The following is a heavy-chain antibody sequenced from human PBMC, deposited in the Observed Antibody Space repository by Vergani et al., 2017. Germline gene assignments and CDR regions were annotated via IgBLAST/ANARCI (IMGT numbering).Heavy chain of an antibody. D-gene: IGHD3-10*01. Sequence: QVQLQESGPRLVRPSQTLSLTCTVSGGSITTGAYNWSWLRPPAGKGLEWIGRDYTSGMTNYNHSLKSRVTILVDRSKSQLSLKLTSVTAVDTAVYFCARELSYYYGSGSDDYNPYYYEGMDVWGPGTTVTVSS. J-gene: IGHJ6*02. CDR3: ARELSYYYGSGSDDYNPYYYEGMDV. CDR1: GGSITTGAYN. V-gene: IGHV4-61*02. CDR2: DYTSGMT.